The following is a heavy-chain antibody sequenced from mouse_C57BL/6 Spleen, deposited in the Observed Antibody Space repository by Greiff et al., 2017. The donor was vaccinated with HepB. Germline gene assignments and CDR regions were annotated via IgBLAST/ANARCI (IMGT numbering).Heavy chain of an antibody. CDR2: IYPGDGDT. V-gene: IGHV1-82*01. Sequence: QVQLKQSGPELVKPGASVKISCKASGYAFSSSWMNWVKQRPGKGLEWIGRIYPGDGDTNYNGKFKGKATLTADKSSSTAYMQLSSLTSEDSAVYFCARRFITTVVATDYWGQGTTLTVSS. D-gene: IGHD1-1*01. CDR1: GYAFSSSW. J-gene: IGHJ2*01. CDR3: ARRFITTVVATDY.